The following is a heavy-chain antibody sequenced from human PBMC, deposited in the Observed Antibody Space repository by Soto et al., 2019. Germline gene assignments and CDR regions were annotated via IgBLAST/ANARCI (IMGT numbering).Heavy chain of an antibody. V-gene: IGHV4-31*03. D-gene: IGHD6-19*01. CDR2: IYFTGTT. CDR3: ARDWGSSGWPN. CDR1: GHSLSSGGYY. Sequence: LSLTCTVSGHSLSSGGYYWSWIRQHSGKGLEWVGYIYFTGTTLYNPSLKSRLAISVDTSKNQFSLKLTSVTAADTAVYYCARDWGSSGWPNWGQGVLVTVSS. J-gene: IGHJ4*02.